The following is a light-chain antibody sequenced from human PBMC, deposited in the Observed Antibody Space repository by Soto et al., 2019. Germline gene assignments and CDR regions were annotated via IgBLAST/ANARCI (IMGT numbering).Light chain of an antibody. V-gene: IGKV3-11*01. Sequence: EIVLTQSPATLSLSPGERATLSCRASQSVSSYLAWYQQKPGQAPRLLIYDASNRATGIPARFSGSVSGTDFTLTISSLEPEEFAVYYCQQRSNWLLTFGGGTKVELK. CDR2: DAS. J-gene: IGKJ4*01. CDR1: QSVSSY. CDR3: QQRSNWLLT.